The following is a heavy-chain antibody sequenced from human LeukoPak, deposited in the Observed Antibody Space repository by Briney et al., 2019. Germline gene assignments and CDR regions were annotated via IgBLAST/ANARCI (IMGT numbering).Heavy chain of an antibody. D-gene: IGHD3-3*01. CDR1: GYTLTELS. CDR3: AGRGFGVVFDAFDI. J-gene: IGHJ3*02. Sequence: ASVKVSRKVSGYTLTELSMHWVRQAPGKGLEWMGGFDPEDGETIYAQKFQGRVTMTEDTSTDTAYMELSSLRSEDTAVYYCAGRGFGVVFDAFDIWGQGTMVTVSS. CDR2: FDPEDGET. V-gene: IGHV1-24*01.